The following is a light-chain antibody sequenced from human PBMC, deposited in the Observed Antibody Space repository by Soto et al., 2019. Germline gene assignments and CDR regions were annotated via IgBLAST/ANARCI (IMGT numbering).Light chain of an antibody. CDR3: LQYNGYYRT. Sequence: DIQMTQSPSTLSASVGDRVTITCRASQSISSWLAWYQQKPGKAPKLLIYKASSLESGVPSRFSGSGSGTTFTLTISRLQADDFATYYCLQYNGYYRTFGQGTKVDIK. V-gene: IGKV1-5*03. CDR1: QSISSW. J-gene: IGKJ1*01. CDR2: KAS.